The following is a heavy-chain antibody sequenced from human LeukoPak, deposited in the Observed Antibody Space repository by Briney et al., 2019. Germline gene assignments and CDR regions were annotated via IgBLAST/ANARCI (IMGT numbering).Heavy chain of an antibody. D-gene: IGHD6-13*01. V-gene: IGHV3-66*02. Sequence: GGSLRLSCAASGFTVSSNYMSWVRQAPGKGLEWVSVIYSGGSTYYADSVKGRFTISRDNSKNTLYLQMNRLRAEDTAVYYCARDGGTAAGYPGREYYFDYWGQGTLVTVSS. CDR2: IYSGGST. J-gene: IGHJ4*02. CDR3: ARDGGTAAGYPGREYYFDY. CDR1: GFTVSSNY.